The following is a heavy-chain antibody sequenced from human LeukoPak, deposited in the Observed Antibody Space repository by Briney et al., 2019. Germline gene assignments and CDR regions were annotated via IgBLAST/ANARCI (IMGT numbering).Heavy chain of an antibody. V-gene: IGHV4-4*07. Sequence: SETLSLTCTVSGGSISSYYWSWIRQPAGKGLEWIGRMYTSGSTNYNPSLKSRVTISVKTSKNQFSLKLSSVTAADTAVYYCARSYQLRYYYYYMDVWGKGTTVTISS. D-gene: IGHD3-16*02. CDR1: GGSISSYY. J-gene: IGHJ6*03. CDR2: MYTSGST. CDR3: ARSYQLRYYYYYMDV.